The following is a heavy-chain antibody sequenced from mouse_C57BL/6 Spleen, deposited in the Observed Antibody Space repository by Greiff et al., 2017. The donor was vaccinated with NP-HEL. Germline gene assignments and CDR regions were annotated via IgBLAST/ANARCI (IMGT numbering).Heavy chain of an antibody. CDR3: ARPYYSNSYFDY. CDR2: IYPRDGST. Sequence: VQLQQSDAELVKPGASVKISCKVSGYTFTDHTIHWMKQRPEQGLEWIGYIYPRDGSTKYNEQFKGKATLTADKSSSTAYMHLNSLTSEDSAVYFCARPYYSNSYFDYWGQGTTLTVSS. D-gene: IGHD2-5*01. V-gene: IGHV1-78*01. CDR1: GYTFTDHT. J-gene: IGHJ2*01.